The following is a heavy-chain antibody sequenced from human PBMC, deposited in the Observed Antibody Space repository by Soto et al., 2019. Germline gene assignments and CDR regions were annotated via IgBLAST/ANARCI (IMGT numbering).Heavy chain of an antibody. J-gene: IGHJ3*02. V-gene: IGHV3-9*01. CDR2: ISWNSGRI. CDR1: GFTVDDYA. Sequence: EVQLVESGGGLVQPGRSLRLSCAASGFTVDDYAMHWVRQAPGKGLEWVSGISWNSGRIGYADSVKGPFTISRDNAKNSLYLQMNSLRAEDTALYYCAADGEAFDIWGQGTMDTVSS. CDR3: AADGEAFDI.